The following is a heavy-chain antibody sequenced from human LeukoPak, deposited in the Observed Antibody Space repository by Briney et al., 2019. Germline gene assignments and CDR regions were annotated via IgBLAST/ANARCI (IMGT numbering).Heavy chain of an antibody. Sequence: SETLSLTCTVSGGSISSSSYYWGWIRQPPGKGLEWIGSIYYSGSTYYNPSLKSRVTISVDTSKNQFSLKLSSVTAADTAVYYCARQKLNYYDSSGGSDAFDIWGQGTMVTVSS. V-gene: IGHV4-39*07. CDR1: GGSISSSSYY. CDR2: IYYSGST. D-gene: IGHD3-22*01. J-gene: IGHJ3*02. CDR3: ARQKLNYYDSSGGSDAFDI.